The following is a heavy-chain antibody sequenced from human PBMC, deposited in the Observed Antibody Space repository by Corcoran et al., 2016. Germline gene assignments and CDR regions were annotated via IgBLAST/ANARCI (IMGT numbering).Heavy chain of an antibody. CDR2: IYHSRST. J-gene: IGHJ4*02. D-gene: IGHD3-10*02. CDR3: AGGSSGYGYVSDY. CDR1: GYSISSGYY. Sequence: QVQLQESGPGLVKPSETLSLTCTVSGYSISSGYYWGWIRQPPGKGLVWIGSIYHSRSTYFNPPPQSRVTIILDTSKNQFSLKLRSVTAAATAVYYCAGGSSGYGYVSDYWGQGSLVTVSS. V-gene: IGHV4-38-2*02.